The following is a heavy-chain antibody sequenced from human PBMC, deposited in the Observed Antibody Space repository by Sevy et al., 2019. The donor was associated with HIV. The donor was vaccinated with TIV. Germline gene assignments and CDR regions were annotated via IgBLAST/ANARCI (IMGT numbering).Heavy chain of an antibody. CDR3: TTETTVTNNYYYGMDV. D-gene: IGHD4-17*01. Sequence: GGSLRLSCAASGFTFSNAWMSWVRQAPGEGLEWVGRIKSKTDGGTTDYAAPVKGRFTISRDDSKNTLYLQMNSLKTEDTAVYYCTTETTVTNNYYYGMDVWGQGTTVTVSS. CDR2: IKSKTDGGTT. V-gene: IGHV3-15*01. CDR1: GFTFSNAW. J-gene: IGHJ6*02.